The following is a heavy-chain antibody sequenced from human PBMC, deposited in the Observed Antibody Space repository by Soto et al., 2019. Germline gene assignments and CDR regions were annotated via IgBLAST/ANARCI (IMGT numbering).Heavy chain of an antibody. CDR3: ARGHSGWSYTDWFDP. CDR2: IIPIFGTA. CDR1: GGTFSSYA. V-gene: IGHV1-69*13. D-gene: IGHD6-19*01. Sequence: SVKVSCKASGGTFSSYAISWVRQAPGQGLEWMGGIIPIFGTANYAQKFQGRVTITADESTSTAYMELSSLRSEDTAVYYCARGHSGWSYTDWFDPWGQGTLVTVSS. J-gene: IGHJ5*02.